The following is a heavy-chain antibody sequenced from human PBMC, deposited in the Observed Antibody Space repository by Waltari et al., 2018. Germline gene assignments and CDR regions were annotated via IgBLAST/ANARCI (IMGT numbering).Heavy chain of an antibody. CDR2: IIPIFGTA. Sequence: QVQLVQSGAEVKKPGSSGTLSCNASGGTFRSEAISWLRQAPGQGLEWMGGIIPIFGTANYAQKFQGRVTITADESTSTAYMELSSLRSEDTAVYYCARDFEGGTYYYGSGRAFDIWGQGTMVTVSS. V-gene: IGHV1-69*12. D-gene: IGHD3-10*01. CDR3: ARDFEGGTYYYGSGRAFDI. J-gene: IGHJ3*02. CDR1: GGTFRSEA.